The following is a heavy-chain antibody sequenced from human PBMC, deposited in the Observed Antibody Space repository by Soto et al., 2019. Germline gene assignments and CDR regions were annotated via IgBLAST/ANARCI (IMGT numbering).Heavy chain of an antibody. CDR2: ISAYNGNT. CDR3: ARDLEITMIVVVINYYYGMDV. J-gene: IGHJ6*02. V-gene: IGHV1-18*01. D-gene: IGHD3-22*01. CDR1: GDTFTSYG. Sequence: ASVKVSCKASGDTFTSYGISWVGQAPGQGREWMGWISAYNGNTNYAQKLQGRVTMTTDTSTSTAYMELRSLRSDDTAVYYCARDLEITMIVVVINYYYGMDVWGQGTTVTVSS.